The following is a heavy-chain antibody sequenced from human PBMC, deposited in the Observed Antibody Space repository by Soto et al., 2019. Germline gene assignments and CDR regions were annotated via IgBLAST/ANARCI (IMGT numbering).Heavy chain of an antibody. D-gene: IGHD3-16*01. J-gene: IGHJ5*02. CDR1: GGSISSYY. V-gene: IGHV4-4*07. CDR3: ARDRPRTNYVGNWFDP. CDR2: IYTSGST. Sequence: ETLSLTCTVSGGSISSYYWSWIRQPAGKGLEWIGRIYTSGSTNYNPSLKSRVTMSVDTSKNQFSLKLSSVTAADTAVYYCARDRPRTNYVGNWFDPWGQGTLVTVSS.